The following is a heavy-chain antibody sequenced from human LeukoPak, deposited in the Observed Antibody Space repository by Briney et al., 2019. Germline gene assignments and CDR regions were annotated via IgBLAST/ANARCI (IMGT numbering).Heavy chain of an antibody. CDR2: IYHSGST. V-gene: IGHV4-38-2*01. CDR3: ARHARHAPFDY. J-gene: IGHJ4*02. Sequence: SETLSLTCAVSGYSISSGYYWGWIRQPPGKGLEWIGIIYHSGSTYYNPSLKSRVTISVDTSKNQFSLKLSSVTAADTAVYYCARHARHAPFDYWGQGTLVTVSS. CDR1: GYSISSGYY. D-gene: IGHD2-2*01.